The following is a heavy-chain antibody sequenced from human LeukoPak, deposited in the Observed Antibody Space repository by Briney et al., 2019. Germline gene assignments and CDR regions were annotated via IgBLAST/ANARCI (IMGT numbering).Heavy chain of an antibody. CDR1: GYTFTSYD. D-gene: IGHD3-10*01. J-gene: IGHJ4*02. V-gene: IGHV1-8*01. CDR2: MNPNSGNA. CDR3: GRPLQRGSWTQRALDY. Sequence: ASVTVSCKASGYTFTSYDISWVRQATGQGLEWMGWMNPNSGNAGYAQRFQGRVTMTRNNSISTAYMELTSLRSEDTAVYYCGRPLQRGSWTQRALDYWGQGTLVTVSS.